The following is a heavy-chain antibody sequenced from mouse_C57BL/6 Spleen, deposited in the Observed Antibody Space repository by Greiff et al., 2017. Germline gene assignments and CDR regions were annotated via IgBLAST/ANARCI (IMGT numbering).Heavy chain of an antibody. J-gene: IGHJ3*01. CDR1: GYTFTDYN. V-gene: IGHV1-22*01. D-gene: IGHD1-1*01. Sequence: EVQLQQSGPELVKPGASVKMSCKASGYTFTDYNMHWVKQSHGKSLEWIGYINPNNGGTSYNQKFKGKATLTVNKSSSTAYMELRSLTSEDSAVYYCARDLVLRSPFAYWGQGTLVTVSA. CDR3: ARDLVLRSPFAY. CDR2: INPNNGGT.